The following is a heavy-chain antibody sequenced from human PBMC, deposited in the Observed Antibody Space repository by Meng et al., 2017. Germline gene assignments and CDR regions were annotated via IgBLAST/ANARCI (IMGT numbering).Heavy chain of an antibody. CDR2: ISSSGSTK. CDR1: GFTFSDYY. CDR3: AREWSGGIQEWSTRDAFDI. J-gene: IGHJ3*02. Sequence: GGSLRLSCAASGFTFSDYYMSWIRQAPGKGLEWVSWISSSGSTKYYADSVKGRFTISRDNAKNSLYLQMNSLRAEDTALYYCAREWSGGIQEWSTRDAFDIWGQGTMVTVSS. D-gene: IGHD5-18*01. V-gene: IGHV3-11*04.